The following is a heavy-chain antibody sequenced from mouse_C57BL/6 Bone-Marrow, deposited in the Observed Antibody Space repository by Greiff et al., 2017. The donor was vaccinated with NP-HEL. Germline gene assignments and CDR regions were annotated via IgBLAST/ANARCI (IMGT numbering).Heavy chain of an antibody. D-gene: IGHD1-2*01. CDR2: IDPSDSYT. J-gene: IGHJ4*01. V-gene: IGHV1-50*01. Sequence: QVHVKQPGAELVKPGASVKLSCKASGYTFTSYWMQWVKQRPGQGLEWIGEIDPSDSYTNYNQKFKGKATLTVDTSSSTAYMQLSSLTSEDSAVYYCARSIHYSRIAMDYWGQGTSVTVSS. CDR3: ARSIHYSRIAMDY. CDR1: GYTFTSYW.